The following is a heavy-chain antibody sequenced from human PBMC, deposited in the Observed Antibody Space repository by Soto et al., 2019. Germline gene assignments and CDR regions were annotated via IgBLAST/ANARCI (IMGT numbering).Heavy chain of an antibody. D-gene: IGHD1-26*01. V-gene: IGHV1-18*01. CDR1: GYGFTTYG. Sequence: QVHLVQSGAEVKKPGASVKVSCKGSGYGFTTYGITWVRQAPGLGLEWMAWISAHNGNTIYAQKLQGRVTVTRETSTSTAYRGLRSFRYDGTAVYYCARGSYGDYWGQGALVTGSS. CDR3: ARGSYGDY. J-gene: IGHJ4*02. CDR2: ISAHNGNT.